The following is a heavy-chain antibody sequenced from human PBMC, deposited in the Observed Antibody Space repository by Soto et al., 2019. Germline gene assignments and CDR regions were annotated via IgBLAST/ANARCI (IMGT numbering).Heavy chain of an antibody. CDR3: ARGTDYGDYAPCVDY. CDR2: IWYDGSNK. J-gene: IGHJ4*02. V-gene: IGHV3-33*01. Sequence: GGSLRLSCAASGFTFSSYGMHWVRQAPGKGLEWVAVIWYDGSNKYYADSVKGRFTISRDNSKNTLYLQMNSLRAEDTAVYYCARGTDYGDYAPCVDYWGQGTLVTVSS. D-gene: IGHD4-17*01. CDR1: GFTFSSYG.